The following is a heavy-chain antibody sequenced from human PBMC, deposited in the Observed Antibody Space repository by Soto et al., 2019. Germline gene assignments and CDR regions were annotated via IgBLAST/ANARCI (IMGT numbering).Heavy chain of an antibody. CDR1: GYTLTELS. CDR2: FDPEDGET. J-gene: IGHJ6*02. D-gene: IGHD3-22*01. CDR3: ARGEYYYLRSGPYYGLDV. V-gene: IGHV1-24*01. Sequence: EASVKVSCKVSGYTLTELSMHWVRQAPGKGLEWMGGFDPEDGETIYAQKFQGRATITRDTSASTAYMEMSSLTSEDTAVYYCARGEYYYLRSGPYYGLDVWGQGTTVTVSS.